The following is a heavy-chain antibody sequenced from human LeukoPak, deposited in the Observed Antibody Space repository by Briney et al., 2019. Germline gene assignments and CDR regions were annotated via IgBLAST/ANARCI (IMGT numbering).Heavy chain of an antibody. Sequence: GGSLRLSCAASGFTFSSYGMSWVRQAPGKGLEWVGFIRSKAYGGTTEYAASVKGRFTISRDDSRSIAYLQMNSLKTEDTAVYYCTRGHEFDYDSSGYYGDYWGQGTLVTVSS. CDR1: GFTFSSYG. D-gene: IGHD3-22*01. CDR3: TRGHEFDYDSSGYYGDY. CDR2: IRSKAYGGTT. J-gene: IGHJ4*02. V-gene: IGHV3-49*04.